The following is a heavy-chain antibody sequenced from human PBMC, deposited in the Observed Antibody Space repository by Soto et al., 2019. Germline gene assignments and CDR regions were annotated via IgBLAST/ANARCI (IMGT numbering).Heavy chain of an antibody. J-gene: IGHJ4*02. D-gene: IGHD3-22*01. CDR1: GFAFSSYG. V-gene: IGHV3-30*18. CDR2: ISYDGSNE. CDR3: AKDTYFYDTSGYYIFDY. Sequence: QVQLVESGGGVVQAGRSLRLSCAASGFAFSSYGIHWVRQAPGKGLEWVAGISYDGSNEHYTDSVKGRFTISRDNSKNTLYLQMNCLRAEDTAVYYCAKDTYFYDTSGYYIFDYWGQGTLVTVSS.